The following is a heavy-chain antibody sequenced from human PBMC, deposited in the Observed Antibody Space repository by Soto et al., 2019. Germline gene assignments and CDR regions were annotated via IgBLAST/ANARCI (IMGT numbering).Heavy chain of an antibody. CDR1: GFTFSTND. J-gene: IGHJ5*02. CDR2: MNANVDAT. CDR3: AREVVDGSSLWLDP. D-gene: IGHD3-10*01. V-gene: IGHV1-8*01. Sequence: QVQLVQSGAEVKKPGASVKVSCKASGFTFSTNDINWLRQAPGQGLQWMGWMNANVDATDSPQEFKGRVTMTWNASISTAYMELSNLKSDDTAVYYCAREVVDGSSLWLDPWGQGTLVTVSS.